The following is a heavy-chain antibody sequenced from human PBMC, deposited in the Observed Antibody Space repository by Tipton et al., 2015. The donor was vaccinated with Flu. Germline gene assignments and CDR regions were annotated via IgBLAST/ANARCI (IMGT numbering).Heavy chain of an antibody. CDR1: GFTFSSYG. Sequence: QVQLVQSGGGVVQPGRSLRLSCAASGFTFSSYGMHWVRQAPGKGLEWVAVIWYDGSNKYYADSVKGRFTISRDNSKNTLYLQMNSLRAEDTAVYYCARELGGGWWLRLGYFDYWGQGTLVTVSS. CDR3: ARELGGGWWLRLGYFDY. J-gene: IGHJ4*02. V-gene: IGHV3-33*01. CDR2: IWYDGSNK. D-gene: IGHD5-12*01.